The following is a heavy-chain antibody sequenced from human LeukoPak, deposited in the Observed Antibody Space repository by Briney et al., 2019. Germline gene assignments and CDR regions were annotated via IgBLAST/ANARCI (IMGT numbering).Heavy chain of an antibody. J-gene: IGHJ4*02. CDR1: GFTFSSYA. CDR3: AKTGGTSGWQRGLGY. V-gene: IGHV3-23*01. D-gene: IGHD6-19*01. Sequence: PGGSLRLSCAASGFTFSSYAMSWVRQAPGKGLEWVSGITASGDSTYYADSVKGRFTISKDNSKNKLYLQMNGQRAEDTAVYNCAKTGGTSGWQRGLGYWGQGTLVTVSS. CDR2: ITASGDST.